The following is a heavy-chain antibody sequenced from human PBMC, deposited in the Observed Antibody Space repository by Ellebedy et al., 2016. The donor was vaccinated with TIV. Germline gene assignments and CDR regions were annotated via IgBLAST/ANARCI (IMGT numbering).Heavy chain of an antibody. CDR3: ARGHYYGMDV. CDR2: ISSGSSNL. J-gene: IGHJ6*02. Sequence: GGSLRLXXTASGFTFKSYIINWVRQAPGKGLEWVSSISSGSSNLYYADSVKGRLSISRDNAKNSVYLQMNSLRADDTALYYCARGHYYGMDVWGQGTTVTVSS. CDR1: GFTFKSYI. V-gene: IGHV3-21*01.